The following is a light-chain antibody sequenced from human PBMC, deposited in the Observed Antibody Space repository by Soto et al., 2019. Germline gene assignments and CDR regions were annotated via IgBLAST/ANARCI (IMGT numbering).Light chain of an antibody. V-gene: IGKV1-33*01. CDR3: QQVNYYPFT. Sequence: DIQMTQSPSSLSASVGDRVTITCQASQDISNNLHWYQVKPGKAPKLLIYDASNLETGVPSRFSGSGSGTDFTFTINSLEPEDVATYYCQQVNYYPFTFGGGTRVEIK. CDR1: QDISNN. J-gene: IGKJ4*01. CDR2: DAS.